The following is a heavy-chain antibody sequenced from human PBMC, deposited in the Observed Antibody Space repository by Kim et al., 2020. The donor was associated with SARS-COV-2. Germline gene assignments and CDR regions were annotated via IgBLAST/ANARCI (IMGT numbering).Heavy chain of an antibody. V-gene: IGHV4-39*01. CDR1: DGSISISRYY. Sequence: SETLSLTCTVSDGSISISRYYWGWIRQPPGKGLEWIGSIYYNRSPYYNPSLKGRVTMSVDRSKNQFSLNLRSMTAADTAVYYCARQSFRRDSSDFWGQGTQVTVSS. CDR3: ARQSFRRDSSDF. CDR2: IYYNRSP. J-gene: IGHJ4*02. D-gene: IGHD3-3*02.